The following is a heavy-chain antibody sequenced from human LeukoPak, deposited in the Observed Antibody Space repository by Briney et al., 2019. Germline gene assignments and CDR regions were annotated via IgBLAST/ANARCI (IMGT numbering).Heavy chain of an antibody. CDR1: GGTFSSYA. V-gene: IGHV1-69*04. J-gene: IGHJ4*02. CDR3: ARDGALAAAGTDY. D-gene: IGHD6-13*01. Sequence: SVKVSCKASGGTFSSYAISWMRQAPGQGLEWMGRIIPILGIANYAQKFQGRVTITADKSTSTAYMELSSLRSEDTAVYYCARDGALAAAGTDYWGQGTLVTVSS. CDR2: IIPILGIA.